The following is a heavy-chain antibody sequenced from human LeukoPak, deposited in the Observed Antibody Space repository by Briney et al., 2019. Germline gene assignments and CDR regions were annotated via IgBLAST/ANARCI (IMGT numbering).Heavy chain of an antibody. CDR3: ASGLYDAFDI. V-gene: IGHV3-30-3*01. CDR1: GFTFSSYA. Sequence: GGSLRISCAASGFTFSSYAMHWVRQAPGKGLEWVAVISYDGSNKYYADSVKGRFTISRDNSKNTLYLQMNSLRAEDTAVYYCASGLYDAFDIWGQGTMVTVSS. J-gene: IGHJ3*02. CDR2: ISYDGSNK. D-gene: IGHD2-2*02.